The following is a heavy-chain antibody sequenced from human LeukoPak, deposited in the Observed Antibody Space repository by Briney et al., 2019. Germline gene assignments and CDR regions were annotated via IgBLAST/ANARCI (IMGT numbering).Heavy chain of an antibody. D-gene: IGHD1-1*01. V-gene: IGHV4-34*01. J-gene: IGHJ5*02. Sequence: SEALPLTCAVYGGSFSGYYWSWIRQPPGKGLEWIGEINHSGSTNYNPSLKSRVTISVDTSKNQFSLKLSSVTAADTAVYYCARKLNWFDPWGQGTLVTVSS. CDR3: ARKLNWFDP. CDR2: INHSGST. CDR1: GGSFSGYY.